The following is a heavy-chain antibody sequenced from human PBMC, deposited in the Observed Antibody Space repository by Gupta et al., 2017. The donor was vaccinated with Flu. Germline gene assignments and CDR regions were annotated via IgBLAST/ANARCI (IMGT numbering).Heavy chain of an antibody. V-gene: IGHV1-2*06. Sequence: WVRQAPGQGLEWMGRISPNSGATNYAQKFQGRGTMTRDTSINTVSMERSRLTSDDTAGYYCARDSYVCRGTAGTWVEYFDSWGQGSLVTVSS. CDR2: ISPNSGAT. D-gene: IGHD3-16*01. CDR3: ARDSYVCRGTAGTWVEYFDS. J-gene: IGHJ4*02.